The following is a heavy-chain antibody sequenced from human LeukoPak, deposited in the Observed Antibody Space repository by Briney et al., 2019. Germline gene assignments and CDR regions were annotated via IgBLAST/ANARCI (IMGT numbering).Heavy chain of an antibody. J-gene: IGHJ5*02. V-gene: IGHV3-23*01. CDR2: ISGGGGGT. CDR3: TKESGIAVADT. Sequence: PGGSLRLSCAASGFTFSSYAMSWVRQAPGKGLEWVSAISGGGGGTYYADSVKGRFTISRDNYKNTLYLQMNSLRVGDTAVYFCTKESGIAVADTWGQGTLVTVSS. D-gene: IGHD6-19*01. CDR1: GFTFSSYA.